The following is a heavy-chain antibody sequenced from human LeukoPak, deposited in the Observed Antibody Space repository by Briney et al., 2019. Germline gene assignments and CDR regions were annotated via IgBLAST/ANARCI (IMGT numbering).Heavy chain of an antibody. D-gene: IGHD5-18*01. V-gene: IGHV4-59*12. CDR2: IHYSGST. CDR1: GGSISSYH. CDR3: ERGYQQLWLDY. Sequence: SETLSLTCTVSGGSISSYHWIWIRQPPGKGLEWIGYIHYSGSTNYNPSLKSRVTISVDTSKNQFFLKLSSVTAAETAVYYWERGYQQLWLDYWGQGTLVTVSS. J-gene: IGHJ4*02.